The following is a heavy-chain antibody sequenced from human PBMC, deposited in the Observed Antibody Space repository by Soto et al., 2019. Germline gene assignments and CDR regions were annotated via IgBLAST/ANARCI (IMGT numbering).Heavy chain of an antibody. D-gene: IGHD2-8*02. CDR2: IWPGDFDT. CDR1: GYSFTGHW. V-gene: IGHV5-51*01. CDR3: ARCDSGGLPDS. J-gene: IGHJ4*02. Sequence: DVQLVQSGAEVKKVGESLKISCKGSGYSFTGHWIGWVRQMPGKGLEWMGIIWPGDFDTRYSPSVQGQVTISADTSINTAYLQWNSVKASDTAMYYCARCDSGGLPDSWGQGTLVTVSS.